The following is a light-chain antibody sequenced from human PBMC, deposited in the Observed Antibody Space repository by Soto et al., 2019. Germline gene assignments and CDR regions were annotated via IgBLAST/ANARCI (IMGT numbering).Light chain of an antibody. Sequence: EIVLTQSPGTLSLSPGERATLSCRASQSVSSSYLAWYQQKPGQAPRLLIYGASSRATGIPDRFSGIGSGTDFTLTISRLEPEYFAVYYCQQYGSSHTFGQGTKLEIK. J-gene: IGKJ2*01. CDR2: GAS. CDR1: QSVSSSY. CDR3: QQYGSSHT. V-gene: IGKV3-20*01.